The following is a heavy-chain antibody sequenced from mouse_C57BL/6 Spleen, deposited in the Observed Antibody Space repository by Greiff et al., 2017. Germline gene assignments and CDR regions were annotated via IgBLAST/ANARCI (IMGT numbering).Heavy chain of an antibody. CDR1: GYTFTSYW. D-gene: IGHD1-1*01. CDR3: ARKEVLPLAMDY. CDR2: IDPSDSYT. J-gene: IGHJ4*01. V-gene: IGHV1-50*01. Sequence: VQLQEPGAELVKPGASVKLSCKASGYTFTSYWMQWVKQRPGQGLEWIGEIDPSDSYTNYNQKFKGKATLTVDTSSSTAYMQLSSLTSEDSAVYYCARKEVLPLAMDYWGQGTSVTVSS.